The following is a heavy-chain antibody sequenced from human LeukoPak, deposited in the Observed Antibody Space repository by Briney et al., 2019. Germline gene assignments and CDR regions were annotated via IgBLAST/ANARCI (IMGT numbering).Heavy chain of an antibody. CDR2: IYYSGDT. CDR3: ARHVRSNYAPLDY. J-gene: IGHJ4*02. V-gene: IGHV4-39*01. Sequence: PSETLSLTCTVSGGSISSHGYYWAWIRQPPGKGLEWIGNIYYSGDTYYNPSLKSRVTISVDTSKNQFSLKLSSVTAADTAVYYCARHVRSNYAPLDYWGQGTLVTVPS. CDR1: GGSISSHGYY. D-gene: IGHD4-11*01.